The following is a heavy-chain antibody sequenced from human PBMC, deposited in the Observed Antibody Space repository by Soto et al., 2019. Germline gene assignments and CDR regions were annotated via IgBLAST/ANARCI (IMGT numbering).Heavy chain of an antibody. D-gene: IGHD3-9*01. J-gene: IGHJ3*02. Sequence: ASVKVSCKVSGYTFTSYGISWVRQAPGQGLEWMGWISAYNGNTNYAQKLQGRVTMTTDTSTRTAYMELRSLRSDDTAVYYCARGLRYFDWLLPKAPFDAFDIWGQGTMVTVSS. CDR3: ARGLRYFDWLLPKAPFDAFDI. CDR2: ISAYNGNT. V-gene: IGHV1-18*01. CDR1: GYTFTSYG.